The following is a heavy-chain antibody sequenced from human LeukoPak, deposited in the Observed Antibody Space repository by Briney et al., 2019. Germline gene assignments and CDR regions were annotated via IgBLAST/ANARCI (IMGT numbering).Heavy chain of an antibody. J-gene: IGHJ5*02. V-gene: IGHV4-30-2*01. CDR1: GGSISSGGYS. CDR3: ARGDYDILTGYQNWFDP. D-gene: IGHD3-9*01. Sequence: SQTLSLTCAVSGGSISSGGYSWSWIRQPPGQGLEWIGYIYHSGSTYYNPSLKSRVTISVDRSKNQFSLKLSSVTAADTAVYYCARGDYDILTGYQNWFDPWGQGTLVTVSS. CDR2: IYHSGST.